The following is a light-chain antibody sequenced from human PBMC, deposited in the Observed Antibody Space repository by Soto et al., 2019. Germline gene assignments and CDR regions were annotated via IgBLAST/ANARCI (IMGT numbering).Light chain of an antibody. CDR3: QQYGVSPLMFT. CDR2: GAS. Sequence: EIVLVQSPGTLSLSPGERATLSCRASQSVSNNYLAWYQQKPGQAPRLLIYGASSRDTGVPDRFSGSGTGTDFSLTITRLELEDFAVYYCQQYGVSPLMFTFGQGTKVGVK. V-gene: IGKV3-20*01. CDR1: QSVSNNY. J-gene: IGKJ2*01.